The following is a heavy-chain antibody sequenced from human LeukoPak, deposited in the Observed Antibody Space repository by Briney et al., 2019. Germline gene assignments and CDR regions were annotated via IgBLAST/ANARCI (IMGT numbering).Heavy chain of an antibody. V-gene: IGHV3-23*01. D-gene: IGHD3-9*01. CDR1: GFTFSSYG. Sequence: GGSLRLSCAASGFTFSSYGVSWVRQAPGKGLEWVSAISGSGGSTYYADSVKGRFTISRDNSKNTLYLQMNSLRAEDTAVYYCAKGRITIFWSPFDYWGQGTLVTVSS. CDR2: ISGSGGST. CDR3: AKGRITIFWSPFDY. J-gene: IGHJ4*02.